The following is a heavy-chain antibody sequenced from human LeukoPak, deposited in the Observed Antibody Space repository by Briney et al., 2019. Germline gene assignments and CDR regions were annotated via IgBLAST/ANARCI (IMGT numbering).Heavy chain of an antibody. CDR3: AREPRRYDSSGYYLAY. J-gene: IGHJ4*02. Sequence: GGSLRLSCAASGFTFSSYGMHWVRQAPGKGLEWVAVISYDGSNKYYADSVKGRFTISRDNSKNTLYLQMNSLRAEDTAVYYCAREPRRYDSSGYYLAYWGQGTLVTVSS. V-gene: IGHV3-30*19. CDR2: ISYDGSNK. D-gene: IGHD3-22*01. CDR1: GFTFSSYG.